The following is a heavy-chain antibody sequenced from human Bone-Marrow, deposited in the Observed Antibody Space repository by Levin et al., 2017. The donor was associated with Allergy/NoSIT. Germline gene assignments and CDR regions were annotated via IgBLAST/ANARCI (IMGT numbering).Heavy chain of an antibody. Sequence: GESLKISCKASGYTFTSYGISWVRQAPGQGLEWMGWISAYNGNTNYAQKLQGRVTMTTDTSTSTAYMELRSLRSDDTAVYYCARVVVAGTGGLNWFDPWGQGTLVTVSS. V-gene: IGHV1-18*01. CDR3: ARVVVAGTGGLNWFDP. CDR1: GYTFTSYG. J-gene: IGHJ5*02. CDR2: ISAYNGNT. D-gene: IGHD6-19*01.